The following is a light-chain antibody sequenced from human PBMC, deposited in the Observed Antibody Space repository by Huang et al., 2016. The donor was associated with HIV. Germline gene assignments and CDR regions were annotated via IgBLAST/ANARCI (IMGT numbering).Light chain of an antibody. J-gene: IGKJ1*01. CDR3: QQYNNWPPVT. CDR2: GAS. Sequence: EIVMTQSPATLSVSPGERATVSCRASQSVSSNLAWYQQKPGQAPRLLIYGASTRATGIPARFSGSGSGTEFTLTISSLQSEDFAVYYCQQYNNWPPVTFGQGTKVEIK. CDR1: QSVSSN. V-gene: IGKV3-15*01.